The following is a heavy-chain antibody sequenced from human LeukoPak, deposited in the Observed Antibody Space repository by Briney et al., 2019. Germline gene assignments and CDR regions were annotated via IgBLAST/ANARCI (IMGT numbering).Heavy chain of an antibody. V-gene: IGHV4-39*01. D-gene: IGHD4-23*01. Sequence: SETLSLTCSVSGGSISSSAYYWGWIRQPPGKGLEWIGTIYYGGITYYNPSLKSRVAISVDTSKNQFSLKLSSVTAADTAVYYCARHPATVVTYWYFDLWGRGTLVTVSS. J-gene: IGHJ2*01. CDR3: ARHPATVVTYWYFDL. CDR2: IYYGGIT. CDR1: GGSISSSAYY.